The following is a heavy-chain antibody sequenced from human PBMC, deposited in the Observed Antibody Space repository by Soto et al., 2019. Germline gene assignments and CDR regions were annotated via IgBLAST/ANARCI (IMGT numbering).Heavy chain of an antibody. CDR3: ARRYCSGGSCYSNWFDP. Sequence: LGESLKISCKGSGYSFTSHWIGWVRQMPGKGLEWMGIIYPGDSDTRYGPSFQGQVTISADKSISTAYLQWSSLKASDTAMYYCARRYCSGGSCYSNWFDPWGQRTLVTVSS. J-gene: IGHJ5*02. CDR1: GYSFTSHW. D-gene: IGHD2-15*01. CDR2: IYPGDSDT. V-gene: IGHV5-51*01.